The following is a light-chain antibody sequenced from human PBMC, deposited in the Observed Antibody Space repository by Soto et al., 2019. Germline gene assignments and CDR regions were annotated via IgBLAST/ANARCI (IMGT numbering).Light chain of an antibody. CDR3: QQSYSTTWT. CDR1: QGISTY. Sequence: DIQMTQSPSSLSASVGDRVTITCRASQGISTYLNWYLQKPGKAPKLLIYAASSLQSGVPSRFSGSGSETDFTLTISSLQPEDFATYSCQQSYSTTWTSGQGTKVDI. J-gene: IGKJ1*01. CDR2: AAS. V-gene: IGKV1-39*01.